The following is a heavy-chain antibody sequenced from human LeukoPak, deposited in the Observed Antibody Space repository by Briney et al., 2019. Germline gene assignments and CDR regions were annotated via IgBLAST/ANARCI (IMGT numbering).Heavy chain of an antibody. D-gene: IGHD3-3*01. CDR1: GFTFSSYA. CDR3: ARDATVVLRFLEWLFDY. V-gene: IGHV3-30-3*01. CDR2: ISYDGSNK. Sequence: GGSLRLSCAASGFTFSSYAMHWVRQAPGKGLEWVAVISYDGSNKYYADSVKGRFTISRDNSKNTLCLQMNSLRAEDTAVYYCARDATVVLRFLEWLFDYWGQGTLVTVSS. J-gene: IGHJ4*02.